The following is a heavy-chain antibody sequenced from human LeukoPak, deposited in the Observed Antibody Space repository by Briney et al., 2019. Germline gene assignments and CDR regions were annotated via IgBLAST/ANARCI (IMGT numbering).Heavy chain of an antibody. D-gene: IGHD2-15*01. Sequence: SETLSLTCTVSGGSISSHYWTWIRQSPVKGLEWIGDISNSGSTSYNPSLKSRVTISIDTSKNQFSLKLSSVTAADTAVYYCGRDALVGYFSYYYMDIWGKGTTVTVSS. CDR3: GRDALVGYFSYYYMDI. CDR1: GGSISSHY. CDR2: ISNSGST. V-gene: IGHV4-59*11. J-gene: IGHJ6*03.